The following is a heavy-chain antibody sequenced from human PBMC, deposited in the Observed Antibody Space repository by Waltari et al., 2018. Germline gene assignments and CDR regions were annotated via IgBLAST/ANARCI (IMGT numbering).Heavy chain of an antibody. Sequence: QLQLQESGPGLVKPSETLSLTCTVSGGSISSSSYYWGWIRQPPGKGLEWIGSIYYTGRTNYNPSRKSRGTISVDTSKNQFSLKLSSVTAADTAVYYCARHVPLGYCSTTSCHSFDYWGQGTLVTVSS. CDR2: IYYTGRT. CDR1: GGSISSSSYY. J-gene: IGHJ4*02. CDR3: ARHVPLGYCSTTSCHSFDY. D-gene: IGHD2-2*01. V-gene: IGHV4-39*01.